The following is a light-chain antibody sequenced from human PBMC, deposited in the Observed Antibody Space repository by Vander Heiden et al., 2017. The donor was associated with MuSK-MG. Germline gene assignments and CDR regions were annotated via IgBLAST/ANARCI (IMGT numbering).Light chain of an antibody. J-gene: IGLJ2*01. CDR3: SSDTSSSTLV. CDR1: SSDVGGYNY. V-gene: IGLV2-14*01. CDR2: DVS. Sequence: QSALTQPASVSGSPGQSITISCTGTSSDVGGYNYVSWYQQHPGKAPILMIYDVSKRPSVVSSRFSGSKSGNTASLTISGLEAEDEADYCCSSDTSSSTLVFGGGTKLTVL.